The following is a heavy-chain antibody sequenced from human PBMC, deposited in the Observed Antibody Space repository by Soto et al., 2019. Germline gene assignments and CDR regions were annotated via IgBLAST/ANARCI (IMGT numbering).Heavy chain of an antibody. Sequence: HGESLKISCKGSGYSFTSYWISWVRQMPGKGLEWMGRIDPGDSYTNYSPSFQGHVTISADKSISTAYLQWSSLKASDTAMYYCARLGCSSTSCYTTGYYYYYGMDVWGQGTTVTVSS. V-gene: IGHV5-10-1*01. D-gene: IGHD2-2*02. J-gene: IGHJ6*02. CDR3: ARLGCSSTSCYTTGYYYYYGMDV. CDR1: GYSFTSYW. CDR2: IDPGDSYT.